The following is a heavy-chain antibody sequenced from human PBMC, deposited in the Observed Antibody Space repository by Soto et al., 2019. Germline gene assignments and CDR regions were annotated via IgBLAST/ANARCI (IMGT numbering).Heavy chain of an antibody. CDR1: SGSISSGDYY. J-gene: IGHJ4*02. CDR2: IYYSGST. V-gene: IGHV4-30-4*01. Sequence: SETLSLTCTVSSGSISSGDYYWSWIRQPPGKGLEWIGYIYYSGSTFYNPSLKSRLIISLHMSKNQFSLKLSSVTAADTAMYFCARNLAYYYDSRGYYPSGYFDSWGQGNLVTVSS. D-gene: IGHD3-22*01. CDR3: ARNLAYYYDSRGYYPSGYFDS.